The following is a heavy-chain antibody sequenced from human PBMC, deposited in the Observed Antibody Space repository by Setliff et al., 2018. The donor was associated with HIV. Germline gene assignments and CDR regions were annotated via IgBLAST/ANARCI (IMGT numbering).Heavy chain of an antibody. D-gene: IGHD6-19*01. J-gene: IGHJ5*02. V-gene: IGHV4-34*01. Sequence: SETLSLTCAVYGGSFSGYYWSWIRQPPGKGLEWIGEVTHSGRTNYNPSLESRVTTSVDTSKKQFSLRLTSVTAADTAVYYCARDLGIAVNQDWFHPWGQGTLVTVSS. CDR3: ARDLGIAVNQDWFHP. CDR1: GGSFSGYY. CDR2: VTHSGRT.